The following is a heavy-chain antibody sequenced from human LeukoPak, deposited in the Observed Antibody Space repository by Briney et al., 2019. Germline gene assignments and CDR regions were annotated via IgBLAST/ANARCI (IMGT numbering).Heavy chain of an antibody. V-gene: IGHV3-48*03. D-gene: IGHD3-16*01. J-gene: IGHJ4*02. Sequence: GGSLRLSCAAPGFTFGSYEMNWVRQAPGKGLEWVSYISRSSTTIYYGDSVKGRLTISRDDAKNSLFLQVDSLTAGDTGVYYCARGTYDWDSFDYWGQGALVTVSS. CDR2: ISRSSTTI. CDR3: ARGTYDWDSFDY. CDR1: GFTFGSYE.